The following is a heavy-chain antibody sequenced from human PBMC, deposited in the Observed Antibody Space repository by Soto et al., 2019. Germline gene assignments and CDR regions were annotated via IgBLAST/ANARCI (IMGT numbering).Heavy chain of an antibody. V-gene: IGHV4-39*01. Sequence: SETLSLTCTVPGGSISSSSYYWGWIRQPPGKGLEWIGSIYYSGSTYYNPSLKSRVTISVDTSKNQFSLKLSSVTAADTAVYYCARHLGITHLSIGYWGQGXLVTVSS. D-gene: IGHD1-20*01. CDR3: ARHLGITHLSIGY. CDR2: IYYSGST. J-gene: IGHJ4*02. CDR1: GGSISSSSYY.